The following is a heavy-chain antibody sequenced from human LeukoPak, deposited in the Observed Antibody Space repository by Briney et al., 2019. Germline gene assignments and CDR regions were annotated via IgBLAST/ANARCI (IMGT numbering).Heavy chain of an antibody. J-gene: IGHJ4*02. Sequence: GGSLRLSCAASGFTFDDYGMSWVRQAPGKGLEWVSGINWNGGSTVYADSVKGRFTISRDNAKNSLYLQMNSLRAEDTAVYYCAREDNVVVVAATWGFDYWGQGTLVTVSS. CDR1: GFTFDDYG. CDR3: AREDNVVVVAATWGFDY. CDR2: INWNGGST. D-gene: IGHD2-15*01. V-gene: IGHV3-20*04.